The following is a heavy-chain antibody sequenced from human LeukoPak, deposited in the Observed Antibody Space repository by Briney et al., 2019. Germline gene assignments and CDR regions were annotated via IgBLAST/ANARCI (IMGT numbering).Heavy chain of an antibody. Sequence: SQTLSLTCAISGDSVSSNSAAWNWIRQSPSRGLEWLGRTYYRSKWYYDYAVSVKSRITINPDTSKNQFSLQPNSVTPEDTAVYYCARFSETTVTTYDYWGQGTLVTVSS. CDR2: TYYRSKWYY. D-gene: IGHD4-11*01. J-gene: IGHJ4*02. V-gene: IGHV6-1*01. CDR1: GDSVSSNSAA. CDR3: ARFSETTVTTYDY.